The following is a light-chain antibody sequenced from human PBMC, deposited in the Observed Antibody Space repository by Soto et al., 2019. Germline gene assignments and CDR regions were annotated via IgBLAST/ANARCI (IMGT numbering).Light chain of an antibody. Sequence: EIVLTQSPGTLSLSPGERATLSCRASQSVTSTYTAWYQQKVGQAPRLLIYATSSRATGIPDRFSGSRSGTDFTLTIRSLQPEDFATYSCQQSYNTPPTFGQGTKLEIK. CDR1: QSVTSTY. J-gene: IGKJ2*01. CDR3: QQSYNTPPT. V-gene: IGKV3D-20*02. CDR2: ATS.